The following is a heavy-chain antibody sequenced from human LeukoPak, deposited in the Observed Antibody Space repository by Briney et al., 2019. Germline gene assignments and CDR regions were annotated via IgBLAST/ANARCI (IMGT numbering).Heavy chain of an antibody. CDR3: ARAPRCSGGSCYSGVGWFDP. Sequence: SVKVSCKASGFTFTSSAVQWVRQARGQRLEWIGWIVVGSGNTNYAQKFQERVTITRDMSTSTAYMELSSLRSEDTAVYYCARAPRCSGGSCYSGVGWFDPWGQGTLVTVSS. J-gene: IGHJ5*02. V-gene: IGHV1-58*01. CDR2: IVVGSGNT. CDR1: GFTFTSSA. D-gene: IGHD2-15*01.